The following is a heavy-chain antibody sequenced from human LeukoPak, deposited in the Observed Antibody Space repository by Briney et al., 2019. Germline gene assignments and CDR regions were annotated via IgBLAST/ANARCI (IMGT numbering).Heavy chain of an antibody. D-gene: IGHD3-22*01. CDR2: IYYSGST. V-gene: IGHV4-39*01. J-gene: IGHJ4*02. CDR3: ARLRDYDSSGYLIDY. CDR1: GGSISSSSYY. Sequence: ASETLSLTCTVSGGSISSSSYYWGWIRQPPGKGLEWIGSIYYSGSTYYNPSLKSRVTISVDTSKNQFSLKLSSVTAADTAVYYCARLRDYDSSGYLIDYWGQGTLVTVSS.